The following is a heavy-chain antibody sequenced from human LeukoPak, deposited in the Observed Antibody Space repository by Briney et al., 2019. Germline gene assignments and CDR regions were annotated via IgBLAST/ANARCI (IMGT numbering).Heavy chain of an antibody. CDR1: GGSFSGYY. CDR2: INHSGST. J-gene: IGHJ4*02. Sequence: SETLSLTCAVYGGSFSGYYWSWIRQPPGKGLEWIGEINHSGSTNYNPSLKSRVTISVDTSKNQFSLKLSSATAADTAVYYCARGGVLTYFDYWGQGTLVTVSS. D-gene: IGHD3-9*01. V-gene: IGHV4-34*01. CDR3: ARGGVLTYFDY.